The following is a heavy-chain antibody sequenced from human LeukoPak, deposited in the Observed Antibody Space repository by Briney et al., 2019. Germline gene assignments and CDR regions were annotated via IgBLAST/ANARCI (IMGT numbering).Heavy chain of an antibody. J-gene: IGHJ3*02. D-gene: IGHD3-22*01. Sequence: PGGSLRLSCAASGFTFSSYSMNWVRQAPGKGLEWVSSISSTGSYIDYADSVKGRFTIFRDNAKKSLFLQINSLRAEDTAVYSCARDRITMIVENAFDIWGQGTMVIVSS. CDR3: ARDRITMIVENAFDI. CDR1: GFTFSSYS. V-gene: IGHV3-21*01. CDR2: ISSTGSYI.